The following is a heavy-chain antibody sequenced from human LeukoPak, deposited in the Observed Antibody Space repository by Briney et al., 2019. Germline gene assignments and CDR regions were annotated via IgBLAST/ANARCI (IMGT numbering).Heavy chain of an antibody. J-gene: IGHJ3*02. CDR2: IRYDGSNK. Sequence: GGSLRLSCAASGFIFSSYAMSWVRQAPGKGLEWVAFIRYDGSNKYYADSVKGRFTISRDNSKNTLYLQMNSLRAEDTAVYYCAKRYFDWLLFRHDAFDIWGQGTMVTVSS. D-gene: IGHD3-9*01. CDR3: AKRYFDWLLFRHDAFDI. CDR1: GFIFSSYA. V-gene: IGHV3-30*02.